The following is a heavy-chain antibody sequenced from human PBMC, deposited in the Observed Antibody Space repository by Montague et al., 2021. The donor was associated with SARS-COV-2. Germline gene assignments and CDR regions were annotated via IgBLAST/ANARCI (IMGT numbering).Heavy chain of an antibody. CDR1: AGSINNHY. J-gene: IGHJ4*02. Sequence: SETLSLTCTVSAGSINNHYWSWIRQTPGKELEWIAYVYFSGTASYNPSLKSRVTISVDTSRNQFSLQLTSVTAADTAVYYCARCPSSGWSFDYWGQGTQVSVSS. D-gene: IGHD6-19*01. CDR2: VYFSGTA. CDR3: ARCPSSGWSFDY. V-gene: IGHV4-59*08.